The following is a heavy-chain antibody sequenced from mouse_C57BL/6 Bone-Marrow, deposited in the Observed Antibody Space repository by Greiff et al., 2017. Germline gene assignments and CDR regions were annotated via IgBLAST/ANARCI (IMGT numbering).Heavy chain of an antibody. V-gene: IGHV1-81*01. CDR1: GYTFTSYG. J-gene: IGHJ1*03. CDR2: IYPRSGNT. Sequence: QVQLQQSGAELARPGASVKLSCKASGYTFTSYGISWVKQRTGQGLEWIGEIYPRSGNTYYNEKFKGKATLTADKSSSTAYMELRSLTSEDAAVYFCARVGYGYFDVWGTGTTVTVSS. CDR3: ARVGYGYFDV.